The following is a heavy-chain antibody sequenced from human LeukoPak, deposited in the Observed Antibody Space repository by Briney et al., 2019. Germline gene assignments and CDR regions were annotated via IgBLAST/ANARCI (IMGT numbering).Heavy chain of an antibody. V-gene: IGHV4-34*01. CDR2: INHSGST. J-gene: IGHJ4*01. Sequence: SDTVSLTCAVYGGSFSGYYWSWIRQPPGKGLEWIGEINHSGSTNYNPPLRIRVTISVDTSKNQFSLKLSSVTAADTAVYYCARFIAVAGNFDYWGQGTLVTVSS. D-gene: IGHD6-19*01. CDR1: GGSFSGYY. CDR3: ARFIAVAGNFDY.